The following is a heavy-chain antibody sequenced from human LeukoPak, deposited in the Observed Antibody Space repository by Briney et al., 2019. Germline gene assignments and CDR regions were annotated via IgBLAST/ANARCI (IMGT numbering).Heavy chain of an antibody. D-gene: IGHD6-13*01. Sequence: PSETLSLTCAVYGGSFSGYYWSWIRQPPGKGLEWIGEINHSGSTNYNPSLKSRVTMSVDTSKNQFSLKLSSVTAADTAVYYCARSVSSSWYDPLDFWGQGTLVTVSA. CDR1: GGSFSGYY. J-gene: IGHJ4*02. CDR3: ARSVSSSWYDPLDF. V-gene: IGHV4-34*01. CDR2: INHSGST.